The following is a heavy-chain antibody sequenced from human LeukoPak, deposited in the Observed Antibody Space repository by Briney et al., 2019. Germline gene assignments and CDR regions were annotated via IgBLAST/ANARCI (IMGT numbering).Heavy chain of an antibody. CDR1: GYTFTSYG. CDR2: ISAYNGNT. J-gene: IGHJ6*02. D-gene: IGHD6-19*01. CDR3: ARVRKQWLPLKGYYYGMDV. Sequence: ASVKLSCKASGYTFTSYGISWVRQAPGQGLEWMGWISAYNGNTNYAQKLQGRVTMTTDTSTSTAYMELRSLRSDDTAVYYCARVRKQWLPLKGYYYGMDVWGQGTTVTVSS. V-gene: IGHV1-18*01.